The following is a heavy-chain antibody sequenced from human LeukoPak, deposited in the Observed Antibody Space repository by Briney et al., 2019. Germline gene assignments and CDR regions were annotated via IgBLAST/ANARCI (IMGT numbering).Heavy chain of an antibody. J-gene: IGHJ4*02. D-gene: IGHD3-10*01. CDR3: AALWFGDPETPHDY. Sequence: PSETLSLTCTVSGGSISSYYWGWVRQPPGKGLEWIGYIYYTGTTNYNPSLKSRVTISVDTSKNQFSLKVRSVTAADTAVYYCAALWFGDPETPHDYWGQGTLVTVSS. CDR1: GGSISSYY. CDR2: IYYTGTT. V-gene: IGHV4-59*01.